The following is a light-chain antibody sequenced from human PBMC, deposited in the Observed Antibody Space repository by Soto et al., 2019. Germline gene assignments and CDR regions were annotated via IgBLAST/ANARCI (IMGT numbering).Light chain of an antibody. Sequence: EIVLPQSPATLSLSPGARATLSCGASQTITSAYLAWYQLKPGLAPRLLFYDASNRATGVPDRFSGSGSGTDFTLTISRLEPEDFAVYDCQQYDTSPLTFGGGTKVEIK. CDR3: QQYDTSPLT. J-gene: IGKJ4*01. CDR2: DAS. CDR1: QTITSAY. V-gene: IGKV3D-20*01.